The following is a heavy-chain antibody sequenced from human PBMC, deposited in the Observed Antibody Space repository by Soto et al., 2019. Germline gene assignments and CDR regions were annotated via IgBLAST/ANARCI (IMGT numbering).Heavy chain of an antibody. CDR3: ARAGMVAAAGQIDY. D-gene: IGHD6-13*01. Sequence: QVQLQESGPGLVKPSETLSLTCTVSGGSISSYYWSWIRQPAGKGLEWIGRIYTSGSTNYNPSLKSRVTMSVDTAKNQFSLKLSSVTAADTAVYYCARAGMVAAAGQIDYWGQGTLVTVSS. CDR1: GGSISSYY. J-gene: IGHJ4*02. V-gene: IGHV4-4*07. CDR2: IYTSGST.